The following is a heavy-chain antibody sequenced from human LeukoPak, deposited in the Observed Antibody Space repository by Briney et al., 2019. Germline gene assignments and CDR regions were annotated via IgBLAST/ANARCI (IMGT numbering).Heavy chain of an antibody. Sequence: PSETLSLTCAVSGYSISSVYYWGWIRQPPGKGLEWIGTMYHSGSTNYNPSLKSRVTISVDTSKNQFSLKLSSVTAADTAVYYCARHWGTMVRGVIGYWGQGTLVTVSS. CDR2: MYHSGST. CDR1: GYSISSVYY. D-gene: IGHD3-10*01. CDR3: ARHWGTMVRGVIGY. J-gene: IGHJ4*02. V-gene: IGHV4-38-2*01.